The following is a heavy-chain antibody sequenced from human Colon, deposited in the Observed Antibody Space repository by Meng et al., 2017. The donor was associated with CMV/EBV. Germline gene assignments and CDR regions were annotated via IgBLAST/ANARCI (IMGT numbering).Heavy chain of an antibody. CDR2: INQSGKS. CDR1: YY. V-gene: IGHV4-34*01. Sequence: YYWSWIRQSPGKGLEWIGQINQSGKSNCNPSLKSRFTLSLDTTKNHFSLSLSSVTAADTGLYYCAGGQLHCSGGNCYYYYGMDVWGHGTRVTVS. CDR3: AGGQLHCSGGNCYYYYGMDV. D-gene: IGHD2-15*01. J-gene: IGHJ6*02.